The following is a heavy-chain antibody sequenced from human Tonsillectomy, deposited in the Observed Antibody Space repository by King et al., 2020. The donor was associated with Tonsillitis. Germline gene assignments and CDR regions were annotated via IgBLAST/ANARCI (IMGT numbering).Heavy chain of an antibody. D-gene: IGHD3-22*01. CDR3: ARGYYYVSSGFRSSPYYFDY. Sequence: QLVQSGAEVKKPGSSVKVSCKASGGTFSSYAISWVRQAPGQGLEWMGGIIPIFGTANYAQKFQGRVTITADESTSTAYMELSSLRSEDTAVYYCARGYYYVSSGFRSSPYYFDYWGQGTLVTVSS. V-gene: IGHV1-69*12. J-gene: IGHJ4*02. CDR2: IIPIFGTA. CDR1: GGTFSSYA.